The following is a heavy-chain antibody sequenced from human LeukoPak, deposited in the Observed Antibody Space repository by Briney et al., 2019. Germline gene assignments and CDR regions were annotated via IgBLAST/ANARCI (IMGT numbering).Heavy chain of an antibody. CDR1: GGSISSSSYY. V-gene: IGHV4-39*07. CDR2: IYYSGST. Sequence: SETLSLTCTVSGGSISSSSYYWGWIRQPPGKGLGWIGSIYYSGSTYYNPSLKSRVTISVDTSKNQFSLKLSSVTAADTAVYYCARVDYGANPYFDYWGQGTLVTVSS. J-gene: IGHJ4*02. D-gene: IGHD4-23*01. CDR3: ARVDYGANPYFDY.